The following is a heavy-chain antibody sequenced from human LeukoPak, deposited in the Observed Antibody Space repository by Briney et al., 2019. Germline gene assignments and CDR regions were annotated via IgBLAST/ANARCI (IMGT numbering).Heavy chain of an antibody. V-gene: IGHV1-69*05. J-gene: IGHJ4*02. CDR2: IIPIFGTA. CDR1: GGTFSSYA. Sequence: ASVKVSCKASGGTFSSYAISWVRQAPGQGLEWMGGIIPIFGTANYAQKFQGRVTITTDESTSTAYMELSSLRSEDTAVYYCARGWRGYSSSWYSSYFDYWGQGTLVTVSS. CDR3: ARGWRGYSSSWYSSYFDY. D-gene: IGHD6-13*01.